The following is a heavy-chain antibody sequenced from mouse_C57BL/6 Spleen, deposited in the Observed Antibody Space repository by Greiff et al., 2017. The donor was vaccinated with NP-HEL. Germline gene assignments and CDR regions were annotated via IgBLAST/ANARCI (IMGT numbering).Heavy chain of an antibody. V-gene: IGHV5-4*03. CDR3: AGGGYFYCAMDY. J-gene: IGHJ4*01. CDR2: ISDGGSYT. D-gene: IGHD2-3*01. CDR1: GFTFSSYA. Sequence: EVKLVESGGGLVKPGGSLKLSCAASGFTFSSYAMSWVRQTPEQRLEWVATISDGGSYTYYPANVTGRFTISRDNAKNNLYLQLSHLKTEDTAMYYCAGGGYFYCAMDYWGQGTSVTVSS.